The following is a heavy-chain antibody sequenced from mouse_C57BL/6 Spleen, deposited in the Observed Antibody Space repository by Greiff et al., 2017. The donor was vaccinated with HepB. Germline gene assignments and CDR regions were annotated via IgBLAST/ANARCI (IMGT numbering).Heavy chain of an antibody. CDR1: GYTFTSYW. J-gene: IGHJ4*01. V-gene: IGHV1-5*01. D-gene: IGHD1-1*01. CDR2: IYPGNSDT. CDR3: TRTTTVVADYAMDY. Sequence: EVQLQQSGTVLARPGASVKMSCKTSGYTFTSYWMHWVNQRPGQGLEWLGAIYPGNSDTSYNQKFKGKAKLTAVTSASTAYMELSSLTNEDSAVYYCTRTTTVVADYAMDYWGQGTSVTVSS.